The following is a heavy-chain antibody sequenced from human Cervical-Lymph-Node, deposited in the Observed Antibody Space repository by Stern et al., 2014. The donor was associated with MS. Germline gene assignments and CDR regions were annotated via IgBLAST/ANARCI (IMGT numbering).Heavy chain of an antibody. CDR3: ARVNEGFWYLDL. J-gene: IGHJ2*01. CDR1: GFSFPFFS. Sequence: EVQLVESGGGLVMPGESLRVSCAASGFSFPFFSMIWVCQAPGKGLEWVSSTSSSSKFIYYVDSVKGRFTISRDNAKNSLYLQMNSLRAEDTAVYYCARVNEGFWYLDLWGRGTLVTVSS. D-gene: IGHD2-21*01. CDR2: TSSSSKFI. V-gene: IGHV3-21*01.